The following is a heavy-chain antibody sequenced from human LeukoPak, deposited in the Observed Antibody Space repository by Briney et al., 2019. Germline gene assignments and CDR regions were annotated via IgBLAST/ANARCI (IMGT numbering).Heavy chain of an antibody. CDR2: ISGSGGST. CDR1: GFTFSSYA. Sequence: AGGSLRLSCAASGFTFSSYAMSWVRQAPGKGLEWVSAISGSGGSTYYADSVKGRFTISRDNSKNTLYLQMNSLRAEDTAVYYCASREGIAAAEGYWGQGTLVTVSS. D-gene: IGHD6-13*01. J-gene: IGHJ4*02. CDR3: ASREGIAAAEGY. V-gene: IGHV3-23*01.